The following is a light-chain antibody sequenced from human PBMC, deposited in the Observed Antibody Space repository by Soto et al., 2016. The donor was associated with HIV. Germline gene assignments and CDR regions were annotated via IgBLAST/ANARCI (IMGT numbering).Light chain of an antibody. J-gene: IGLJ3*02. V-gene: IGLV3-1*01. CDR3: QAWDTSNWV. CDR2: QDD. CDR1: KLEDKY. Sequence: SYELTQPPSVSVSPGQTASITCSGDKLEDKYAYWYQQKPGQSPVLVIYQDDKRPSGIPDRFSGSNSGNTATLTISGTQAMDGADYYCQAWDTSNWVFGGGTNLAVL.